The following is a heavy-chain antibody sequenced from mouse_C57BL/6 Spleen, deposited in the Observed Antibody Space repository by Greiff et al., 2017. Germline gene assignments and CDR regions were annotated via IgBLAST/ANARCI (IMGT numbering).Heavy chain of an antibody. D-gene: IGHD1-1*01. J-gene: IGHJ1*03. V-gene: IGHV1-82*01. CDR3: ANCGSRYFDV. CDR2: IYPGDGDT. CDR1: GYAFSSSW. Sequence: QVQLQQSGPELVKPGASVKISCKASGYAFSSSWMNWVKQRPGKGLEWIGRIYPGDGDTNYNGKFKGKATLTADKSSSTAYMQLSSLTSEDSAVYVCANCGSRYFDVWGTGTTVTVSS.